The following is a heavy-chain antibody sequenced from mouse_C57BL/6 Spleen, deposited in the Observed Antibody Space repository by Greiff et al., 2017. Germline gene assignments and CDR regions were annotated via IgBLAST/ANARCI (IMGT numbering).Heavy chain of an antibody. CDR1: GYTFTDYN. Sequence: EVQLQQSGPELVKPGASVKLSCKASGYTFTDYNMHWVKQSHGKSLEWLGYINPNNGGTSYNQKFKGKATLTVNKSSSTAYMELRSLTSEDSAVYYGAIDSSGYEGWFAYWGQGTLVTVAA. CDR2: INPNNGGT. J-gene: IGHJ3*01. D-gene: IGHD3-2*02. CDR3: AIDSSGYEGWFAY. V-gene: IGHV1-22*01.